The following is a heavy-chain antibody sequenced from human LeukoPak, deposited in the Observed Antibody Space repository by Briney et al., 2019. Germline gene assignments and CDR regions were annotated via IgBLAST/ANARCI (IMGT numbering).Heavy chain of an antibody. D-gene: IGHD1-7*01. J-gene: IGHJ6*03. V-gene: IGHV3-23*01. CDR3: AKRRGLKLLYYYYMDV. CDR2: FSGSGGST. CDR1: GFTFSSYA. Sequence: GGSLRLSCAASGFTFSSYAMSWVRQAPGKGLEWVSAFSGSGGSTYYADSVKGRFTISRDNSKNTLYLQMNSLRAEDTAVYYCAKRRGLKLLYYYYMDVWGKGTTVTVSS.